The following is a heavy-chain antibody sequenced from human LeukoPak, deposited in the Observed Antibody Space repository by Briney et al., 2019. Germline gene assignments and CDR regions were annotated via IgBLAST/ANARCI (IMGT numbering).Heavy chain of an antibody. CDR3: AKDPDSSGYRLGFDY. Sequence: RASVKVSCKASGYTFTSYYMHWVRQAPGQGLEWMGIINPSGGSTSYAQKFQGRVTMTRDMSTSTVYMELSSLRSEDTAVYYCAKDPDSSGYRLGFDYWGQGTLVTVSS. CDR1: GYTFTSYY. CDR2: INPSGGST. V-gene: IGHV1-46*01. J-gene: IGHJ4*02. D-gene: IGHD3-22*01.